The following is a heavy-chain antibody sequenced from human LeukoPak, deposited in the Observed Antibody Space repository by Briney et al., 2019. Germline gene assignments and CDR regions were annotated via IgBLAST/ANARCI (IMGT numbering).Heavy chain of an antibody. CDR3: ASFAIQWLVP. Sequence: GFLRLSCAASGFTFSSYSMNWVRQAPGKGLEWVSSISSSSSYIYYADSVKGRFTISRDNAKNSLYLQMNSLRAEDTAVYYCASFAIQWLVPWGQGTLVTVSS. CDR2: ISSSSSYI. CDR1: GFTFSSYS. V-gene: IGHV3-21*01. J-gene: IGHJ5*02. D-gene: IGHD6-19*01.